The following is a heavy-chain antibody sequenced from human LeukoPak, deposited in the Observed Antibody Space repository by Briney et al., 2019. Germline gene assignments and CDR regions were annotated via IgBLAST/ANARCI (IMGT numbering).Heavy chain of an antibody. CDR1: GFTFNSYA. Sequence: GGSLRLSCAASGFTFNSYAMSWVRQAPGKGLEWVSAISGSGGSTYYADSVKGRFTISRDNSKNTLYLQMNSLRAEDTAVYYCAKDLLYSYGYDDYWGQGTLVTVSS. J-gene: IGHJ4*02. CDR3: AKDLLYSYGYDDY. V-gene: IGHV3-23*01. CDR2: ISGSGGST. D-gene: IGHD5-18*01.